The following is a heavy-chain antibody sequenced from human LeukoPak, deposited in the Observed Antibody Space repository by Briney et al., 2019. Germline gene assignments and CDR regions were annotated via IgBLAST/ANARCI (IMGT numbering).Heavy chain of an antibody. J-gene: IGHJ6*03. Sequence: GGSLRLSCVASGFTVSGNYMSWVRRAPGKGLEWVSVIYSGGSTYYADSVKGRFTISRDNSKNTLYLQMNSLRAEDTAVYYCASGSGSYRTPYYYMDVWGTGTTVTVSS. CDR2: IYSGGST. V-gene: IGHV3-53*01. CDR3: ASGSGSYRTPYYYMDV. CDR1: GFTVSGNY. D-gene: IGHD3-10*01.